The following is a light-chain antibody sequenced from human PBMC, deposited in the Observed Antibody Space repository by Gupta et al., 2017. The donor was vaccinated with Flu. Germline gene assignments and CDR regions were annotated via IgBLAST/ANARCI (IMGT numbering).Light chain of an antibody. CDR2: DAS. Sequence: DIVLTQSPATLYSSPGERATLSCRASQIVSSYLAWYHQKPGQAPRLLIYDASNRATGIPARFSGSGSGTDFTLTISSLEPEDFAVYYCQQRSNWPTWTFGQGTKVEIK. J-gene: IGKJ1*01. V-gene: IGKV3-11*01. CDR1: QIVSSY. CDR3: QQRSNWPTWT.